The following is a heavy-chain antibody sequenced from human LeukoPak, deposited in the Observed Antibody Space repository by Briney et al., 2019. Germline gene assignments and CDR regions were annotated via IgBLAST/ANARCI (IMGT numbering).Heavy chain of an antibody. CDR1: GYTFTSYG. CDR3: ARVHCSGGSCYSRY. D-gene: IGHD2-15*01. Sequence: ASVKVSCKASGYTFTSYGISWVRQAPGQGLEWMGWISAYNGNTNYAQKLQGRVTMTTDTTTSTAYMELRSLRSDDTAVYYCARVHCSGGSCYSRYWGQGTLVTVSS. CDR2: ISAYNGNT. J-gene: IGHJ4*02. V-gene: IGHV1-18*01.